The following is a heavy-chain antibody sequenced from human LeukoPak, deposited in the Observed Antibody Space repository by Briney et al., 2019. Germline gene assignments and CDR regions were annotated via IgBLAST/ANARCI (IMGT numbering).Heavy chain of an antibody. V-gene: IGHV3-48*01. CDR3: ARNYYDSSGYYVY. CDR2: ISSSSSTI. CDR1: GFTFSSYS. Sequence: SGGSLRLSCAASGFTFSSYSMNWVRQAPGKGLEWVSHISSSSSTIYYADSVKGRFTISRDNAKNSLYLQMNSLRAEDTAVYYCARNYYDSSGYYVYWGQGTLVTVSS. D-gene: IGHD3-22*01. J-gene: IGHJ4*02.